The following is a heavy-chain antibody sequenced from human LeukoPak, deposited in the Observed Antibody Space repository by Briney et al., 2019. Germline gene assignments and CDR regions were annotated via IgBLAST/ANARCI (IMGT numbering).Heavy chain of an antibody. CDR2: IYYSGRT. CDR3: ARRVIPNSFDP. D-gene: IGHD3-22*01. J-gene: IGHJ5*02. Sequence: SETLSLTCTVSGGSISSNYWSWIRQPPGKGLEWIGHIYYSGRTNYNPSLKSRVTISVDTSKNQFSLKLSSVTAADTAVYYCARRVIPNSFDPWGQGTLVTVSS. CDR1: GGSISSNY. V-gene: IGHV4-59*08.